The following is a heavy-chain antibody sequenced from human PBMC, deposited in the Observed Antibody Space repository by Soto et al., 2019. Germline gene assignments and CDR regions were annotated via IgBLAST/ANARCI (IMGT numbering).Heavy chain of an antibody. CDR3: ARGLLRSPHYYYYYMDV. CDR2: INHSGST. J-gene: IGHJ6*03. D-gene: IGHD1-26*01. V-gene: IGHV4-34*01. CDR1: GGSFSGYY. Sequence: SETLSLTCAVYGGSFSGYYWSWIRQPPGNGLEWIGEINHSGSTNYNPSLKSRVTISVDTSKNQFSLKLSSVTAADTAVYYCARGLLRSPHYYYYYMDVWGKGTTVTVSS.